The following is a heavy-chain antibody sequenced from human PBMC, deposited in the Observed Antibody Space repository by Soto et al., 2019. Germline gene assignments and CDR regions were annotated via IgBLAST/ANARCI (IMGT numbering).Heavy chain of an antibody. V-gene: IGHV4-30-2*01. Sequence: SETLSLTCAVSGGTISSGGYPWSWIRQPPWQGLEWIGYIYHSGSTYYNPSLKSRVTISVDRSKNQFSLKLSSVTAADTAVYYCARDSGYDKGLDYWGQGTLVTVSS. CDR1: GGTISSGGYP. J-gene: IGHJ4*02. D-gene: IGHD5-12*01. CDR3: ARDSGYDKGLDY. CDR2: IYHSGST.